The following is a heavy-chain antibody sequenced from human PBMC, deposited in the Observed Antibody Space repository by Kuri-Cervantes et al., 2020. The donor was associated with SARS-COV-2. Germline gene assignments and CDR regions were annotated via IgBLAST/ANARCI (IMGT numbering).Heavy chain of an antibody. D-gene: IGHD6-13*01. J-gene: IGHJ6*02. CDR1: GDSVSSNSAA. CDR2: AFYRSKWYN. Sequence: LRLSCAISGDSVSSNSAAWNWIRQSPSRGLEWLGRAFYRSKWYNDYAVSVKSRITINPDTPKNQFSLQLNSVTPEDTAVYYCARDRDLAGGMDVWGQGTTVTVSS. CDR3: ARDRDLAGGMDV. V-gene: IGHV6-1*01.